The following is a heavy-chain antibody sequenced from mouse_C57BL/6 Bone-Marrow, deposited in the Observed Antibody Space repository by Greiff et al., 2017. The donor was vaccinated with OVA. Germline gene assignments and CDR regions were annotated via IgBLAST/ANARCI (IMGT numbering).Heavy chain of an antibody. Sequence: DVQLQESGGGLVKPGGSLKLSCAASGFTFSSYAMSWVRQTPEKRLEWVATISDGGSYTYYPDNVKGRFTISRDNAKNNLYLQMSHLKSEDTAMYYCARDDGYSDYWGQGTTLTVSS. D-gene: IGHD2-3*01. J-gene: IGHJ2*01. V-gene: IGHV5-4*01. CDR3: ARDDGYSDY. CDR1: GFTFSSYA. CDR2: ISDGGSYT.